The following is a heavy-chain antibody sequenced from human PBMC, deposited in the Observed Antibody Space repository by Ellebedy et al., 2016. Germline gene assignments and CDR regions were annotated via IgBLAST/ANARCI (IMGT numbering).Heavy chain of an antibody. CDR1: GFTFSSYG. D-gene: IGHD4-11*01. V-gene: IGHV3-30*03. CDR3: ARDRVTTTQPSHYYYYGMDV. CDR2: ISSDGSDK. J-gene: IGHJ6*02. Sequence: GESLKISYAASGFTFSSYGMHWVRQAPGKGLEWVALISSDGSDKSYADSVKGRFTISRDNSKNALFLQVNSLRAEDTAVYYCARDRVTTTQPSHYYYYGMDVWGQGTTVTVSS.